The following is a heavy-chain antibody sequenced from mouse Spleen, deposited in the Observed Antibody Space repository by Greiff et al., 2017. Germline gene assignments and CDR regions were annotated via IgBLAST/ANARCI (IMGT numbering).Heavy chain of an antibody. J-gene: IGHJ4*01. CDR1: GYSFTGYY. V-gene: IGHV1-42*01. D-gene: IGHD2-3*01. CDR3: ARDDGYHYAMDY. Sequence: VQLQQSGPELVKPGASVKISCKASGYSFTGYYMNWVKQSPEKSLEWIGEINPSTGGTTYNQKFKAKATLTVDKSSSTAYMQLKSLTSEDSAVYYCARDDGYHYAMDYWGQGTSVTVSS. CDR2: INPSTGGT.